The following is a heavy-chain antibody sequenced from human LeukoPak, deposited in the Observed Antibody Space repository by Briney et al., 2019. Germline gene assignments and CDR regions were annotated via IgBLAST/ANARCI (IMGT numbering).Heavy chain of an antibody. D-gene: IGHD4-17*01. J-gene: IGHJ4*02. CDR1: GFSLSNHY. Sequence: GGSLRLSCAASGFSLSNHYMDWVRQAPGKGLEWVGRTRNRADSYTTEYAASVRGRFIISRDDSKNSLFLQMNSLKTGDTAVYFCARGFDYGDGFDYWGQGTLVTVSS. CDR3: ARGFDYGDGFDY. V-gene: IGHV3-72*01. CDR2: TRNRADSYTT.